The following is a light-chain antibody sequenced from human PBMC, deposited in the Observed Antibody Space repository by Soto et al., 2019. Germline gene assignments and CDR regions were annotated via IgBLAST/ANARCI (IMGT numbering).Light chain of an antibody. CDR1: QSVSSY. V-gene: IGKV3-11*01. Sequence: EIVLTQSPATLSLSPGERATLSCRASQSVSSYLAWYQQKPGQAPRPLIYDASNRATGIPARFSGSGSGTDFSLTISSLEPEDVAVYYCQQRSNWPPLTFGGGTKGAIK. CDR3: QQRSNWPPLT. J-gene: IGKJ4*01. CDR2: DAS.